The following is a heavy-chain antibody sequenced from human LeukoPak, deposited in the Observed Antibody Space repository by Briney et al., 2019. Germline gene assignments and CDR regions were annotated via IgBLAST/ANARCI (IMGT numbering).Heavy chain of an antibody. CDR1: GFSFSNFA. CDR2: MGGSGYYT. D-gene: IGHD3-3*01. V-gene: IGHV3-23*01. CDR3: AKMEGQRLYDYCMDV. J-gene: IGHJ6*03. Sequence: GGSLRLSCAASGFSFSNFAMSWVRQAPGEGLEWVSAMGGSGYYTYYVESVKGRFTISRDNSKNTLYLHMNSLRADDTAVYYCAKMEGQRLYDYCMDVWGRGTTVTVSS.